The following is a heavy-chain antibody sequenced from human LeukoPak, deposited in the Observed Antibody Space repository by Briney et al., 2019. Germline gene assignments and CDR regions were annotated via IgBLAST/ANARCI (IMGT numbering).Heavy chain of an antibody. CDR1: DGSFSGYY. CDR2: INHSGST. Sequence: SETLSLTCAVYDGSFSGYYWSWIRQPPGKGLEWIGEINHSGSTNYNPSLKSRVTISVDTSKNQFSLKLSSVTAADTAVYYCARGTGRDGYRAEYYFDYWGQGTLVTVSS. D-gene: IGHD5-24*01. CDR3: ARGTGRDGYRAEYYFDY. J-gene: IGHJ4*02. V-gene: IGHV4-34*01.